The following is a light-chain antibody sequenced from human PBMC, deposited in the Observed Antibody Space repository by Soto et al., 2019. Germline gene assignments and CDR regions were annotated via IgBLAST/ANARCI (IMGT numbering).Light chain of an antibody. J-gene: IGKJ1*01. V-gene: IGKV1-5*03. CDR1: QTISSW. Sequence: DIQMTQSPSTLSGSVGDRVTITCRASQTISSWLAWYQQKPGKAPKLLIYKASTLKMGVPPRFSGSGSGTEIDFTLTILQPDPVATYTCHQYNSYSPSTFGQGTQL. CDR3: HQYNSYSPST. CDR2: KAS.